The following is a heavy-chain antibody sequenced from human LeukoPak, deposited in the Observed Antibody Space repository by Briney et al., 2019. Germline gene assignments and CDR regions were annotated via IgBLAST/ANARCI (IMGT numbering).Heavy chain of an antibody. J-gene: IGHJ4*02. Sequence: ASVKVSCKVSGYTLTELSMHWLRQAPGKGLEWMGGFDPEDGETIYAQKFQGRVTMTRNTSISTAYMELSSLRSEDTAVYYCARGLKVAAMVKFDYWGQGTLVTVSS. D-gene: IGHD5-18*01. CDR1: GYTLTELS. V-gene: IGHV1-24*01. CDR3: ARGLKVAAMVKFDY. CDR2: FDPEDGET.